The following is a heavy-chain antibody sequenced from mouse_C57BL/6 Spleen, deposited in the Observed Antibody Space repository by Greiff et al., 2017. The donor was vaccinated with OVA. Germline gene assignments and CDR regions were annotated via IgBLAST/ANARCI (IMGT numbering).Heavy chain of an antibody. CDR2: IYPGSGNT. CDR3: ARGGKLANWDVGGFAY. J-gene: IGHJ3*01. V-gene: IGHV1-76*01. D-gene: IGHD4-1*01. CDR1: GYTFTDYY. Sequence: LVESGAELVRPGASVKLSCKASGYTFTDYYINWVKQRPGQGLEWIARIYPGSGNTYYNEKFKGKATLTAEKSSSTAYMQLSSLTSEDSAVYFCARGGKLANWDVGGFAYWGQGTLVTVSA.